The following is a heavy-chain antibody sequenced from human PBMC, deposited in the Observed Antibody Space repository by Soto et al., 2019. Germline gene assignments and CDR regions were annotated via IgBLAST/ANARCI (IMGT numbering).Heavy chain of an antibody. CDR2: ISPYSGYT. CDR3: TREAIVVIPAAQPSHFDS. CDR1: GYNFIKYG. D-gene: IGHD2-2*01. Sequence: QVQLVQSGAEVKKAGASVKVSCKGLGYNFIKYGINWVRQAPGQGLEWMGWISPYSGYTHSAQKFQGRLTLTTDTAATTAYMELRRVRSADTALYYCTREAIVVIPAAQPSHFDSWGQGTLVTVSS. V-gene: IGHV1-18*01. J-gene: IGHJ4*02.